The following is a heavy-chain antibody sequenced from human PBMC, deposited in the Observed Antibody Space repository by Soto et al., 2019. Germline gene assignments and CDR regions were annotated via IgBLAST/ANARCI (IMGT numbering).Heavy chain of an antibody. CDR2: IYYSGST. D-gene: IGHD6-13*01. J-gene: IGHJ5*02. CDR1: GGSISSYY. Sequence: PSETLSLTCTVSGGSISSYYWSWIRQPTGKGLEWIGNIYYSGSTNYNPSLKSRVTISVDTSKNQFSLKLSSLTAADTAVYYCARGRAIAAGTTTISSREFDPWGQGTLVTVSS. CDR3: ARGRAIAAGTTTISSREFDP. V-gene: IGHV4-59*01.